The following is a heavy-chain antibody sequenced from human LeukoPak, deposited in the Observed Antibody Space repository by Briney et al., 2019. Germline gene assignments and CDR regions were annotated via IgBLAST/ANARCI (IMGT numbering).Heavy chain of an antibody. V-gene: IGHV3-53*01. J-gene: IGHJ6*04. Sequence: GGSLRLSCAASGFTVSSNYMSWVRQAPGRGLEWVSVIYSGGSTYYADSVKGRFTISRDNSKNTLYLQMNSLRAEDTAVYYCAREVLWFGELTSYGMDVWGKGTTVTVSS. D-gene: IGHD3-10*01. CDR2: IYSGGST. CDR1: GFTVSSNY. CDR3: AREVLWFGELTSYGMDV.